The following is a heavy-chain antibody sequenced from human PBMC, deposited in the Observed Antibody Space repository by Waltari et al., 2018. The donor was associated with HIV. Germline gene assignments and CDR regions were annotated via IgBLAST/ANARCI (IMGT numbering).Heavy chain of an antibody. Sequence: EVQLVESGGGLVQPGGSLRLSCAASGFTFSSYWMPWVRQAPGKGLVWVSRINSDGSITSHADSVKGRFTISRDNARNTLYLQMNSLGAEDTAMYYCAKGGTSGYTFGFGRWGQGTLVTVSS. CDR1: GFTFSSYW. D-gene: IGHD5-18*01. CDR2: INSDGSIT. CDR3: AKGGTSGYTFGFGR. J-gene: IGHJ1*01. V-gene: IGHV3-74*01.